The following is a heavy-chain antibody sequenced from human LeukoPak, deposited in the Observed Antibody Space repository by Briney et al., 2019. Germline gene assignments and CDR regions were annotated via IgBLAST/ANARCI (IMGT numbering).Heavy chain of an antibody. CDR3: ARGVSGIYYYYYMDV. CDR1: GYTFTNYH. V-gene: IGHV1-46*01. CDR2: INPSGGST. D-gene: IGHD2-21*01. Sequence: ASVKVSCKASGYTFTNYHMNWVRQAPGQGLEWMGIINPSGGSTTNAQKFQGRVTMTTDTSTSTAYMELSRLRSDDTAVYYCARGVSGIYYYYYMDVWGKGTTVTISS. J-gene: IGHJ6*03.